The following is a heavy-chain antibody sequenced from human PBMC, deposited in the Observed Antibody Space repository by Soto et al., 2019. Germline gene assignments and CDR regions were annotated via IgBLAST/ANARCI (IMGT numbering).Heavy chain of an antibody. V-gene: IGHV1-58*01. CDR2: IVVGSGNT. CDR3: AAERIAAAGDYFDY. Sequence: GASVKVSCKASGFTFTSSAVQWVRQARGQRLEWIGWIVVGSGNTNYAQKFQERVTITRDMSTSTAYLELSSLRFEDTAVYYCAAERIAAAGDYFDYWGQGTLVTVSS. J-gene: IGHJ4*02. D-gene: IGHD6-13*01. CDR1: GFTFTSSA.